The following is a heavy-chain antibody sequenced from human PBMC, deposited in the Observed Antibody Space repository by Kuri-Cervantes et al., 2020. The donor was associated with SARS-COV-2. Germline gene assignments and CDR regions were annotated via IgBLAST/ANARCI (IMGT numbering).Heavy chain of an antibody. D-gene: IGHD6-19*01. CDR1: EFTFSSYA. J-gene: IGHJ6*02. Sequence: SLKTCRAASEFTFSSYAMHLGRQAPGKGQEWVGVISYDGSNKYYADSVKGRFTISRDNSKNTLYLQMNSLRAEDTAVYYCARSVAGQWLDHGQGDLYYYYYGMDVWGQGTTVTVSS. V-gene: IGHV3-30-3*01. CDR2: ISYDGSNK. CDR3: ARSVAGQWLDHGQGDLYYYYYGMDV.